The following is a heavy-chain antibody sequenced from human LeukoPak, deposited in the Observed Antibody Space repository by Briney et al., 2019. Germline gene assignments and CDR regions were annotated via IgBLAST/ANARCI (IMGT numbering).Heavy chain of an antibody. Sequence: ASVKVSCKASGYTFTAYYINWVRQAPGQGLEWMGWINPHSGGAVYAQGFQGRVTMTRDTSISTAYMELSRLRSGDTAVYYCVRVEDYGGNRDVFDIWGQGTMVTVYS. CDR2: INPHSGGA. D-gene: IGHD4-23*01. V-gene: IGHV1-2*02. CDR3: VRVEDYGGNRDVFDI. J-gene: IGHJ3*02. CDR1: GYTFTAYY.